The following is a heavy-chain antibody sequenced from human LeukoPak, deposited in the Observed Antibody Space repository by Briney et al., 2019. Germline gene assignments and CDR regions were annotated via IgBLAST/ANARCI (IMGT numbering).Heavy chain of an antibody. V-gene: IGHV3-53*01. J-gene: IGHJ4*02. D-gene: IGHD5-24*01. CDR1: GFTVSSNY. CDR3: ARDRERWLQSEYYFDY. Sequence: PGGSLRLSCAASGFTVSSNYMTWVRQAPGKGLEWVSVIYSGGSTYYADSVKGRFTISRDNSKNTLYLQMNSLRAEDTAVYYCARDRERWLQSEYYFDYWGQGTLVTVSS. CDR2: IYSGGST.